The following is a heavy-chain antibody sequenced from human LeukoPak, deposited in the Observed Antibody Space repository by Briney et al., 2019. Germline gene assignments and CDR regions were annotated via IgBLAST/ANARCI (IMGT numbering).Heavy chain of an antibody. J-gene: IGHJ5*02. CDR3: ARDPDYGGNSRFFRFDP. V-gene: IGHV3-30*19. D-gene: IGHD4-23*01. CDR2: ISYDGSNK. Sequence: QSGGSLRLSCAGSGFSFSSYWMNWVRQAPGKGLEWVAVISYDGSNKYYADSVKGRFTISRDNSKNTLYLQMNSLRAEDTAVYYCARDPDYGGNSRFFRFDPWGQGTLVTVSS. CDR1: GFSFSSYW.